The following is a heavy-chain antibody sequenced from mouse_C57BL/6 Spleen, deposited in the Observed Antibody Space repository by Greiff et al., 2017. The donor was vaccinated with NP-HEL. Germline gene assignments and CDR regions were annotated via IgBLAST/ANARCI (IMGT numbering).Heavy chain of an antibody. CDR3: ARRGNGSYAMDY. CDR1: GYAFSSSW. Sequence: VQLQESGPELVKPGASVKISCKASGYAFSSSWMNWVQQRPGKGLEWIGRIYPGDGDTNYNGKFKGKATLTADKSSSTAYMQLSSLTSEDSAVYCCARRGNGSYAMDYWGQGTSVTVSS. V-gene: IGHV1-82*01. CDR2: IYPGDGDT. J-gene: IGHJ4*01.